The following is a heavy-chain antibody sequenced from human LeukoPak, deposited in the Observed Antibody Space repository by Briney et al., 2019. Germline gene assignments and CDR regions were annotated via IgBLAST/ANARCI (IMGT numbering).Heavy chain of an antibody. D-gene: IGHD6-19*01. J-gene: IGHJ3*02. V-gene: IGHV3-30*18. Sequence: PGGSLRLSCAASGFTFSSYGMHWVRQAPGKGLGWVAVISYDGSNKYYADSVKGRFTISRDNSKNTLYLQMNSLRAEDTAVYYCAKPVAGTGGAFDIWGQGTMVTVSS. CDR3: AKPVAGTGGAFDI. CDR2: ISYDGSNK. CDR1: GFTFSSYG.